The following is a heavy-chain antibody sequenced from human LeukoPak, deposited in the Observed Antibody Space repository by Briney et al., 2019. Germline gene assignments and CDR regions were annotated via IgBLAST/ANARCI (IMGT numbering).Heavy chain of an antibody. D-gene: IGHD5-18*01. CDR1: GGSISSYY. CDR3: ARGGGYSYETYYFDY. J-gene: IGHJ4*02. V-gene: IGHV4-59*08. CDR2: IYYSGST. Sequence: SETLSLTCTVSGGSISSYYWSWIRQPPGKGLEWIGYIYYSGSTNYNPSLKSRVTISVDTSKNQFSLKLTSVTSADTAVYYCARGGGYSYETYYFDYWGQGTLVTVSS.